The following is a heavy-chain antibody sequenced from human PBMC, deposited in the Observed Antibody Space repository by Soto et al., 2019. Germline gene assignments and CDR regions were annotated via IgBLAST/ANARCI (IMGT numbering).Heavy chain of an antibody. CDR3: AKTHPRSSVKQGFDY. V-gene: IGHV3-23*01. CDR2: ISGSGGST. D-gene: IGHD6-19*01. J-gene: IGHJ4*02. Sequence: PGGSLRLSCAASGSTFSSYAMSWVRQAPGKGLEWVSAISGSGGSTYYADSVKGRFTISRDNSKNTLYLQMNSLRAEDTAVYYCAKTHPRSSVKQGFDYWGQGTLVTVSS. CDR1: GSTFSSYA.